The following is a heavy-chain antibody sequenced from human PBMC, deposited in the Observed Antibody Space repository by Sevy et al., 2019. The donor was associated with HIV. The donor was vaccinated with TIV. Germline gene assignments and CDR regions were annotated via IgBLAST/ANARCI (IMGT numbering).Heavy chain of an antibody. CDR3: AKRGGQWLVEPSFDY. D-gene: IGHD6-19*01. CDR2: ISDSGGST. J-gene: IGHJ4*02. V-gene: IGHV3-23*01. CDR1: GLTFSTYA. Sequence: GGSLRLSCAASGLTFSTYAMTWAPQFPGKGLDWSSGISDSGGSTNYADSVKGRFTISRDNSKNTVFLQMSSLRVEDTAVYYCAKRGGQWLVEPSFDYWGQGTLVTVSS.